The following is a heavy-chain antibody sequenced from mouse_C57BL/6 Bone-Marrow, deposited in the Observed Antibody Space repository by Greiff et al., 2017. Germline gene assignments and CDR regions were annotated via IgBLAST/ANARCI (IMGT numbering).Heavy chain of an antibody. CDR3: ARMLKQAWFAY. CDR1: GYTFTSYW. J-gene: IGHJ3*01. D-gene: IGHD1-3*01. Sequence: VKLQQPGAELVKPGASVKLSCKASGYTFTSYWMHWVKQRPGQGLEWIGMIHPNSGSTNYNEKFKSKATLTVDKSSSTAYMQLSSLTSEDSAVYYCARMLKQAWFAYWGQGTLVTVSA. CDR2: IHPNSGST. V-gene: IGHV1-64*01.